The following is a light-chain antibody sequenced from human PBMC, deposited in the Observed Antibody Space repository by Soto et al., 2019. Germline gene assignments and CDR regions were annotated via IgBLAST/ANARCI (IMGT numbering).Light chain of an antibody. CDR1: SSDVGAYNY. Sequence: QSVLAQPASVSWSPGQSITISCTGTSSDVGAYNYVSLYQQQSGKAPKLMIHEVSNRPSGVSNRFSGSKSGNTASLTISGLQAEDEADYYCSSYTTSRAYVFGIGTKVTVL. V-gene: IGLV2-14*01. CDR2: EVS. CDR3: SSYTTSRAYV. J-gene: IGLJ1*01.